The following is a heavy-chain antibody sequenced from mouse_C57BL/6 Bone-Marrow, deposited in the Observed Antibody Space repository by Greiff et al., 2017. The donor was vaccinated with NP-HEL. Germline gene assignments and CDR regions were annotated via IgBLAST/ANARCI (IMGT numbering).Heavy chain of an antibody. CDR3: ARPSPYYFDY. CDR2: ISSGGSYT. Sequence: VQLVESGGDLVKPGGSLKLSCAASGFTFSSYGMSWVRQTPDKRLEWVATISSGGSYTYYPDSVKGRFTISRDNAKNTLYLQMSSLKSEDTAMYYCARPSPYYFDYWGQGTTLTVSS. J-gene: IGHJ2*01. CDR1: GFTFSSYG. V-gene: IGHV5-6*01.